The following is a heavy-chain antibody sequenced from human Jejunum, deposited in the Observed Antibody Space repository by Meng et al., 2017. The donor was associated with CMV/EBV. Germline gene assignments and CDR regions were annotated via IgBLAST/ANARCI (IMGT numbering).Heavy chain of an antibody. J-gene: IGHJ5*02. CDR2: IDHTGSA. CDR3: ARQRKYAAGGTGEFDP. Sequence: QGELQQWGRGLLKPSDTLSLPCSVYGGSFSGFYWSWIRQPPGKGLEWIAEIDHTGSANYNPSLKSRVTISVDTSKNQFSLELNSMTAADTALYYCARQRKYAAGGTGEFDPWGQGTLVTVSS. V-gene: IGHV4-34*01. CDR1: GGSFSGFY. D-gene: IGHD6-13*01.